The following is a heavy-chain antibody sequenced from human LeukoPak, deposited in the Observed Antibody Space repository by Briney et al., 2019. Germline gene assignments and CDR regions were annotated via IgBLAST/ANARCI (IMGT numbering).Heavy chain of an antibody. CDR3: ARDSLLPYSSSSLYYYYGMDV. CDR2: IKQDGSEK. V-gene: IGHV3-7*01. J-gene: IGHJ6*02. CDR1: GFAFSSYW. Sequence: GGSLRLSCAASGFAFSSYWMSWVRQAPGKGLEWVANIKQDGSEKYYVDSVKGRFTISRDNAKNSLYLQMNSLRAEDTAVYYCARDSLLPYSSSSLYYYYGMDVWGQGPRSPSP. D-gene: IGHD6-6*01.